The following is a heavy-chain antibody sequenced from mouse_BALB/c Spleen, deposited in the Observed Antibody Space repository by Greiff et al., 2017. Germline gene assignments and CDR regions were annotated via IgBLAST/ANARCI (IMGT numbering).Heavy chain of an antibody. V-gene: IGHV1-9*01. CDR1: GYTFSSYW. Sequence: QVQLQQSGAELMKPGASVKISCKATGYTFSSYWIEWVKQRPGHGLEWIGEILPGSGSTNYNEKFKGKATFTADTSSNTAYMQLSSLTSEDSAVYYCARDLLWHLVHAMDYWGQGTSVTVSS. J-gene: IGHJ4*01. CDR3: ARDLLWHLVHAMDY. D-gene: IGHD2-1*01. CDR2: ILPGSGST.